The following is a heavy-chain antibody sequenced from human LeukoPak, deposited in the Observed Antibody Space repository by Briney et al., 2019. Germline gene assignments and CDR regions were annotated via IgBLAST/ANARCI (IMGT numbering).Heavy chain of an antibody. J-gene: IGHJ6*02. CDR1: GFTFSSYS. V-gene: IGHV3-21*01. Sequence: PGGSLRLSCAASGFTFSSYSMNWVRQAPGKGLEWVSSISSSSTYIYYADSVKGRFTISRDNAKNSLSLQMNSLRAEDTAVYYCAREALSMYYGMDVWGQGTTVTVSS. D-gene: IGHD2-21*01. CDR3: AREALSMYYGMDV. CDR2: ISSSSTYI.